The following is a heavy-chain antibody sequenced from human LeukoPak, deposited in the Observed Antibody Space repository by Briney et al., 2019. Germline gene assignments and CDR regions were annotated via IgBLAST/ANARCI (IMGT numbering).Heavy chain of an antibody. CDR2: IWYDGSNK. V-gene: IGHV3-33*06. CDR1: GFTFSSYG. Sequence: GGSLRLSCAASGFTFSSYGMHWVRQAPGKGLEWVAVIWYDGSNKYYADSVRGRFTISRDNSKNTLYLQMNSLRAEDTAVYYCAKDWGEYCSSTSCQDAFDIWGQGTMVTVSS. D-gene: IGHD2-2*01. J-gene: IGHJ3*02. CDR3: AKDWGEYCSSTSCQDAFDI.